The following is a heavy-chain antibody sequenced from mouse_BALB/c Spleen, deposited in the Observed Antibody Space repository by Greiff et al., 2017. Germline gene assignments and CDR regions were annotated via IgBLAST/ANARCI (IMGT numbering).Heavy chain of an antibody. Sequence: VKVVESGPGLVAPSQSLSITCTVSGFSLTSYGVHWVRQPPGKGLEWLGVIWAGGSTNYNSALMSRLSISKDNSKSQVFLKMNSLQTDDTAMYYCARDYYRYLAYWGQGTLVTVSA. CDR2: IWAGGST. V-gene: IGHV2-9*02. J-gene: IGHJ3*01. CDR3: ARDYYRYLAY. D-gene: IGHD2-14*01. CDR1: GFSLTSYG.